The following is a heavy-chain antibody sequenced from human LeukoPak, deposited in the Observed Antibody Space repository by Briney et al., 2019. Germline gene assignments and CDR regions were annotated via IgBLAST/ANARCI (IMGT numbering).Heavy chain of an antibody. V-gene: IGHV1-24*01. D-gene: IGHD3-10*01. Sequence: ASVKVSCKVSGYTLTELSMHWVRQAPGKGLGWMGGFDPEDGETIYAQKFQGRGTMTEDTSTDTAYMELSSLRSEDTAVYYCATATLWFGELYDWYFDLWGRGTLVTVSS. J-gene: IGHJ2*01. CDR1: GYTLTELS. CDR3: ATATLWFGELYDWYFDL. CDR2: FDPEDGET.